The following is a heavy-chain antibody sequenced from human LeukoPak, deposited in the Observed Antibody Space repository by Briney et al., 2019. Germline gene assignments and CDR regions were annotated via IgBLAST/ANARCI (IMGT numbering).Heavy chain of an antibody. CDR3: ARGPGSSGGAYVGDY. CDR2: IDGGGSST. J-gene: IGHJ4*01. V-gene: IGHV3-74*01. D-gene: IGHD3-22*01. Sequence: GGSLRLSCGASGFTFSYHWMHWVRQVPGKGLVWVSRIDGGGSSTSYADSVKGRFSISRDNAKSTLYLQMSSLKAEDTAVYYCARGPGSSGGAYVGDYWGPGTLVTVSS. CDR1: GFTFSYHW.